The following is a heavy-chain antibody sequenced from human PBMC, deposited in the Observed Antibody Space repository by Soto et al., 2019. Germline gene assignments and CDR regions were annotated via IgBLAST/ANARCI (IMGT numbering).Heavy chain of an antibody. Sequence: EVQLVESGGGLVKPGGSLRLSCAASGFTFSSYSMNWVRQAPGKGLEWVSSISSSSSYIYYADSVKGRFTISRDNAKNSPYLQMYSLRAEETAVYYCARTGGYYYYYMDVWGKGTTVTVSS. CDR2: ISSSSSYI. J-gene: IGHJ6*03. CDR3: ARTGGYYYYYMDV. CDR1: GFTFSSYS. V-gene: IGHV3-21*01. D-gene: IGHD3-10*01.